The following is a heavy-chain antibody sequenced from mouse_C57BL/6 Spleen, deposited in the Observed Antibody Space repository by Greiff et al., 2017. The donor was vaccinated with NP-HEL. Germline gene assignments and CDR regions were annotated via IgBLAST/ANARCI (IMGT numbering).Heavy chain of an antibody. Sequence: EVQGVESGGDLVKPRGSLKLSCAASGFTFSSYGMSWVRQTPDKRLEWVATISSGGSYTYYPDSVKGRFTISRDNAKNTLYLQMSSLKSEDTAMYYCASPPSTMVTTGFAYWGQGTLVTVSA. V-gene: IGHV5-6*01. J-gene: IGHJ3*01. CDR3: ASPPSTMVTTGFAY. CDR1: GFTFSSYG. CDR2: ISSGGSYT. D-gene: IGHD2-2*01.